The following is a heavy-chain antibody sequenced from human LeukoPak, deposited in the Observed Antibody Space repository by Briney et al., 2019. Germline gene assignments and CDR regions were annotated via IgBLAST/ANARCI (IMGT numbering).Heavy chain of an antibody. J-gene: IGHJ3*02. D-gene: IGHD3-3*01. CDR3: ARLWSGNYDFWSHLKDI. Sequence: SETLSLTCTVSGGSISSYYWSWIRQPPGKGLEWIGYIYYSGSTNYNPSLKSRVTISVDTSKNQFSLKLSSVTAADTAVYYCARLWSGNYDFWSHLKDIWGQGTTVTVSS. CDR1: GGSISSYY. CDR2: IYYSGST. V-gene: IGHV4-59*01.